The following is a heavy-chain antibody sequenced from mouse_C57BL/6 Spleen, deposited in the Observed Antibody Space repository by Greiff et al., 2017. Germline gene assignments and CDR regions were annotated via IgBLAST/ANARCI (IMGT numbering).Heavy chain of an antibody. CDR1: GFTFSSYG. Sequence: EVKLMESGGDLVKPGGSLKLSCAASGFTFSSYGMSWVRQTPDKRLEWVATISSGGSYTYYPDSVKGRFTITRDKAKNTLYLQMSSLKSEDTAMYYCARHGGAMDYWGQGTSVTVSS. CDR3: ARHGGAMDY. J-gene: IGHJ4*01. V-gene: IGHV5-6*01. CDR2: ISSGGSYT.